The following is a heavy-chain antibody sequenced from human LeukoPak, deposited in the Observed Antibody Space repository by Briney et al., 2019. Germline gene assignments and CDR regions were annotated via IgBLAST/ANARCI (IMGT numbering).Heavy chain of an antibody. Sequence: SETLSLTCAVYGESFSNYYWSWIRQPPGKGLEWIGYIYYSGSTNYNPSLKSRVTISVDTSKNQFSLKLSSVTAADTAVYYCARSTYYYDSSGYYSSYYYYYYMDVWGKGTTVTVSS. V-gene: IGHV4-59*01. D-gene: IGHD3-22*01. CDR3: ARSTYYYDSSGYYSSYYYYYYMDV. J-gene: IGHJ6*03. CDR1: GESFSNYY. CDR2: IYYSGST.